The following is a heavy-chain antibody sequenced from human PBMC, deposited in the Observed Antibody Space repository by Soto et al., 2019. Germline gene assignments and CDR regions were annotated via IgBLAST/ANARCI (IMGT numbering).Heavy chain of an antibody. CDR1: GDSINNDNFY. D-gene: IGHD3-22*01. V-gene: IGHV4-31*03. CDR3: ATSSIGDSSGYFPF. CDR2: IYHSGST. J-gene: IGHJ4*02. Sequence: SETLSLTCTVSGDSINNDNFYWSWIRQYPGKGLEWIGYIYHSGSTYYNPSLKSRVTISVDTSRNQFSLKLSSVTAADTAVYYCATSSIGDSSGYFPFWGQGTLVTVSS.